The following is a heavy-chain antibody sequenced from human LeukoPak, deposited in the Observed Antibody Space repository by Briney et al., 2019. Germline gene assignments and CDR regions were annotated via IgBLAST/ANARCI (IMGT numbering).Heavy chain of an antibody. CDR3: AELGITMIGGV. V-gene: IGHV3-9*03. D-gene: IGHD3-10*02. CDR1: GFTFDDYA. CDR2: ISWNSGSI. J-gene: IGHJ6*04. Sequence: GRSLRLSCAASGFTFDDYAMHWVRQAPGKGLEWVSGISWNSGSIGYADSVKGRFTISRDNAKNSLYLQMNSLRAEDMALYYCAELGITMIGGVWGKGTTVTISS.